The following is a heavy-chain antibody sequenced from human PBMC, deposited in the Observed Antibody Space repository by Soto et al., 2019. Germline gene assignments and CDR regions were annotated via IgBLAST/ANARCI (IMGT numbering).Heavy chain of an antibody. CDR1: GGSFIAY. Sequence: QVQLQQWGAGLLKPSETLSLTCTVYGGSFIAYWSFIRQPPGKGLEWIGEINHYGSTNYNPSLESRVTILIDISKNQFSLRLSSVTAADTAVYYCARGSQGGGTYSAGWSGHWFDPWGQGTLFTVSS. CDR2: INHYGST. V-gene: IGHV4-34*01. J-gene: IGHJ5*02. D-gene: IGHD1-26*01. CDR3: ARGSQGGGTYSAGWSGHWFDP.